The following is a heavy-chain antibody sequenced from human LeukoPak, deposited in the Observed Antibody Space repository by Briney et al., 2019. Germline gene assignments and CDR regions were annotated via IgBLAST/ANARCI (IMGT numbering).Heavy chain of an antibody. CDR1: GFTFSSQW. J-gene: IGHJ6*04. CDR3: AELGITMIGGV. Sequence: GGSLRLSCAASGFTFSSQWMHWVRQAPGKGLVWVSRINSDGSRTNYADSVKGRFTISRDNAKNSLYLQMNSLRAEDTAVYYCAELGITMIGGVWGKGTTVTISS. D-gene: IGHD3-10*02. CDR2: INSDGSRT. V-gene: IGHV3-74*01.